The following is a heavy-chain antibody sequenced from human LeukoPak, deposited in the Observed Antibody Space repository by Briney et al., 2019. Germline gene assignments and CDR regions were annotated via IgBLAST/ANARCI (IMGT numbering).Heavy chain of an antibody. D-gene: IGHD3-22*01. CDR3: AKRGVVIRVILVGFHKEAYYFDS. V-gene: IGHV3-23*01. Sequence: GGPLTLSCAVTGITLRNCGKTWVRRAPGKGREWLAGICGSGGGTIYAVSVKGRLTIHRDNPKNTLYLQMDSLRAEDSAVYFCAKRGVVIRVILVGFHKEAYYFDSWGQGALVTVSS. J-gene: IGHJ4*02. CDR1: GITLRNCG. CDR2: ICGSGGGT.